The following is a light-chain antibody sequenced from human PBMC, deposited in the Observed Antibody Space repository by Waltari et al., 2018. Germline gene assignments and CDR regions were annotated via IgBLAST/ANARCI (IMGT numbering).Light chain of an antibody. CDR1: NIGDKR. V-gene: IGLV3-21*04. Sequence: SYVLTQPPSVSVAPGKTAKITCGGNNIGDKRVHWYQQKPGQAPVLVIYYDDDRPSGSPDRFSGSNSGSTAALTISRVEAGDEADYYCQVWDTSSDHWVFGGGTELTVL. J-gene: IGLJ3*02. CDR3: QVWDTSSDHWV. CDR2: YDD.